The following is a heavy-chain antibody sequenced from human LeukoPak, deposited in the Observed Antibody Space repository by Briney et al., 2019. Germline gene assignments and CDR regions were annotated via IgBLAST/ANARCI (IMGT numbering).Heavy chain of an antibody. J-gene: IGHJ4*02. CDR3: ARASPSGYDY. D-gene: IGHD3-22*01. CDR1: GFTFSTFG. Sequence: GGSLRLSCAASGFTFSTFGMNWVRQAPGKGLEWVSYIGSGSSPIYYADSVKGRFIMSRDNAKNSLYLQMNSLRDEDAAVYYCARASPSGYDYWGQGTLVTVSS. V-gene: IGHV3-48*02. CDR2: IGSGSSPI.